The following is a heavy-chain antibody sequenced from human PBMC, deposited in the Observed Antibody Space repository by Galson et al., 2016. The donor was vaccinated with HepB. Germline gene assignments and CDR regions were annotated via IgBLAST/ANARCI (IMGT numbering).Heavy chain of an antibody. Sequence: SLRLSCAASEFTFTKYYMSWIRQAPGKGLEWISYISANSPFTYYADSVKGRFTISRDKAKDSLFLQMNSLRVEDTAVYYCARDPYGSAGYFDLWGRGTLVTVSS. V-gene: IGHV3-11*06. D-gene: IGHD4-17*01. CDR1: EFTFTKYY. CDR2: ISANSPFT. J-gene: IGHJ2*01. CDR3: ARDPYGSAGYFDL.